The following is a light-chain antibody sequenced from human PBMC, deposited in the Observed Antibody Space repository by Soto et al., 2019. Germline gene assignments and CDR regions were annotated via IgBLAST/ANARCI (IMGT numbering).Light chain of an antibody. CDR1: QGISSA. Sequence: AIQLTQSPSSLSASVGDRVTITCRASQGISSALAWYQQKPGKAPKLLIYDASSLESGVPSRFSGSGSGTDFTLNISSLQSADFATYYCQPFNSYPLTFGQGTKLEIK. J-gene: IGKJ2*01. CDR3: QPFNSYPLT. CDR2: DAS. V-gene: IGKV1-13*02.